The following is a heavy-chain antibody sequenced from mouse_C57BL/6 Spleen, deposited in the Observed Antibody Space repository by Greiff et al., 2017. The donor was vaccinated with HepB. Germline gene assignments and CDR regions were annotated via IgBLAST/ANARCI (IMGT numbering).Heavy chain of an antibody. CDR2: IYPGDGDT. CDR3: ARRADYYGSSDYAMDY. J-gene: IGHJ4*01. D-gene: IGHD1-1*01. CDR1: GYAFSSSW. Sequence: QVHVKQSGPELVKPGASVKISCKASGYAFSSSWMNWVKQRPGKGLEWIGRIYPGDGDTNYNGKFKGKATLTADKSSSTAYMQLSSLTSEDSAVYFCARRADYYGSSDYAMDYWGQGTSVTVSS. V-gene: IGHV1-82*01.